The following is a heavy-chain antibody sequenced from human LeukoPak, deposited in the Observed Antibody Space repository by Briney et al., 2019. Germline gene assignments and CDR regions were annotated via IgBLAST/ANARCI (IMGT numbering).Heavy chain of an antibody. CDR3: ARGRHYYDSSVNGLLDY. J-gene: IGHJ4*02. V-gene: IGHV4-34*01. D-gene: IGHD3-22*01. CDR2: INHSGST. Sequence: SETLSLTCAVYGGSFSGYYWSWIRQPPGKGLEWIGEINHSGSTNYNPSLKSRVTISVDTSKNQFSLKLSSVTAADTAVYYCARGRHYYDSSVNGLLDYWGQGTLVTVSS. CDR1: GGSFSGYY.